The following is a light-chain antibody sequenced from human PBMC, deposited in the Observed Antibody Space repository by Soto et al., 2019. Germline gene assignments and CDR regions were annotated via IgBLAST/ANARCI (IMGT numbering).Light chain of an antibody. V-gene: IGKV3-20*01. Sequence: VLTQSPCTLSLSTGERATLSCRASQSVDSTYLTWYQQKPGQAPRLLIYGASGRATGIPDRFSGSGSGTDFTLTISRLEPDDFAIYYCQQYGSYPRTFGQGTKVDIK. CDR3: QQYGSYPRT. CDR1: QSVDSTY. CDR2: GAS. J-gene: IGKJ1*01.